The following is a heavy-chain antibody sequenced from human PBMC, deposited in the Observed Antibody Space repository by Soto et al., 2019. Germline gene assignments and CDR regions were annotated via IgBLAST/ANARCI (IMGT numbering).Heavy chain of an antibody. J-gene: IGHJ6*02. CDR3: ARDSSMTLFGVVGFDYYKFYSLAV. V-gene: IGHV1-46*01. CDR2: FNPSGGST. Sequence: ASVRVSCKASGYTFTTYYIHWVRQAPGQGLEWMGIFNPSGGSTSFAQKFQGRITMTRDSSTSTVYMELSSLRSDDTAVYYCARDSSMTLFGVVGFDYYKFYSLAVWGQGTTVTVSS. D-gene: IGHD3-3*01. CDR1: GYTFTTYY.